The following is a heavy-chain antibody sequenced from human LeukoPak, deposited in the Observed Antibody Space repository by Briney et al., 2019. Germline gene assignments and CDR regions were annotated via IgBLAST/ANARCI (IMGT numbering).Heavy chain of an antibody. CDR3: ARVSVGAFDV. V-gene: IGHV3-74*01. CDR1: GFTSTNNW. CDR2: ISHDGSST. D-gene: IGHD5/OR15-5a*01. Sequence: GGSLRLSCAASGFTSTNNWMHWVRQAPTRGLVWVSRISHDGSSTNYADSVKGRFTISRDNTKNTLYLQMNSLRADDTAVYYCARVSVGAFDVWGQGTLVTVSS. J-gene: IGHJ3*01.